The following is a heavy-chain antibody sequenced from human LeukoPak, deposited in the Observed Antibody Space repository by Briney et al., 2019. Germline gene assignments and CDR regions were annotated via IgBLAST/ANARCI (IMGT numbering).Heavy chain of an antibody. CDR3: TTLGYHLDS. CDR2: FAGSDTTT. J-gene: IGHJ4*02. V-gene: IGHV3-48*03. Sequence: PGGSLRLSCAASGFDFGAYEMNWVRQAPGKGREWVAYFAGSDTTTYYAASVKGRFIISRDNARNSLYPQMNSLRAEDTALYYCTTLGYHLDSWGQGTLVTVSS. D-gene: IGHD3-22*01. CDR1: GFDFGAYE.